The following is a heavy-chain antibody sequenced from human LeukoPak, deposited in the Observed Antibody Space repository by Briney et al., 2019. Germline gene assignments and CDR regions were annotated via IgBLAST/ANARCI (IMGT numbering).Heavy chain of an antibody. Sequence: GRSLRLSCAASGFTFDDYAMHRVRQAPGKGLEWVSGISWNSGSIGYADSVKGRFTISRDNAKNSLYLQMNSLRAEDTALYYCAKDIHDFWSGYPYYYYGMDVWGQGTTVTVSS. D-gene: IGHD3-3*01. V-gene: IGHV3-9*01. CDR2: ISWNSGSI. J-gene: IGHJ6*02. CDR1: GFTFDDYA. CDR3: AKDIHDFWSGYPYYYYGMDV.